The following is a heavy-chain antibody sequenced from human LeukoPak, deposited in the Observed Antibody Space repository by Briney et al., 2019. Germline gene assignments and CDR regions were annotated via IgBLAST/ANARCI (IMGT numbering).Heavy chain of an antibody. CDR1: GFAFSSYW. J-gene: IGHJ4*02. Sequence: AGGSLRLSCAASGFAFSSYWMTWVRQAPGKGLEWVANIKQDGSGKYYVDSVKGRFTISRDNAKYSLYLQMNSLRAEDTAVYYCARGNACDYWGQGTLVTVSS. D-gene: IGHD2-2*01. CDR2: IKQDGSGK. V-gene: IGHV3-7*01. CDR3: ARGNACDY.